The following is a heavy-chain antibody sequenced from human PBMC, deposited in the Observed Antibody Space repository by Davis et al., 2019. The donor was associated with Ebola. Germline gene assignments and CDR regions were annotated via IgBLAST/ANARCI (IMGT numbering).Heavy chain of an antibody. CDR3: ATDGAPEPGYYHYYMDI. Sequence: GESLKISCAASGFTFSNYGMHWVRQAPGKGLEWVAFIRYDGAYKYYVDSVKGRFTISRDISKNTLYLQVNSLRPEDTAVYYCATDGAPEPGYYHYYMDIWGKGTRVTVSS. J-gene: IGHJ6*03. D-gene: IGHD3-16*01. V-gene: IGHV3-30*02. CDR2: IRYDGAYK. CDR1: GFTFSNYG.